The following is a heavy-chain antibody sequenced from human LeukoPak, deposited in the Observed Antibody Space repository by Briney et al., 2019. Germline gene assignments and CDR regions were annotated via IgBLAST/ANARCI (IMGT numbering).Heavy chain of an antibody. CDR2: ISHSGST. V-gene: IGHV4-34*01. CDR1: GGSFSGYY. CDR3: ASSLGYCSSTSCPDY. Sequence: SETLSLTCAVYGGSFSGYYWSWIRQPPGKGLEWIGEISHSGSTNYNPSLKSRVTISVDTSKNQFSLKLSSVTAADTAVYYCASSLGYCSSTSCPDYWGQGTLVTVSS. J-gene: IGHJ4*02. D-gene: IGHD2-2*01.